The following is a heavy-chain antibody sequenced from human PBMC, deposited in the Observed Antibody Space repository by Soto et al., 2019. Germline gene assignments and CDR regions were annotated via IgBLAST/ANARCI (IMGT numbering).Heavy chain of an antibody. D-gene: IGHD5-18*01. CDR1: GFTFSSYA. CDR3: ASSGYSYGSYYYYGMDV. Sequence: PGGSLRLSCAASGFTFSSYAMHWVRQAPGKGLEWVAVISYDGSNKYYADSVKGRFTISRDNSKNTLYLQMNSLRAEDTAVYYCASSGYSYGSYYYYGMDVWGQGTTVTVSS. J-gene: IGHJ6*02. V-gene: IGHV3-30-3*01. CDR2: ISYDGSNK.